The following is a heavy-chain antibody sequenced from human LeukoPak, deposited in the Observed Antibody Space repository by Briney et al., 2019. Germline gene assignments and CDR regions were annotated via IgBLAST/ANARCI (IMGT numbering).Heavy chain of an antibody. D-gene: IGHD4-17*01. Sequence: SETLSLTCAVSGGSMSSGIYSWNWIRQPPGKGLEWIGYIYHTGSAYYNPSLRSRVTISVDRSKNQFSLKLSSVTAADTAVYYCARDNGDYPYYFDSWGQGILVTVSS. CDR1: GGSMSSGIYS. J-gene: IGHJ4*02. V-gene: IGHV4-30-2*01. CDR2: IYHTGSA. CDR3: ARDNGDYPYYFDS.